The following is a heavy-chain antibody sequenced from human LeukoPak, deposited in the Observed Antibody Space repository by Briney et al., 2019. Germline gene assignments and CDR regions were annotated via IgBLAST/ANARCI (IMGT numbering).Heavy chain of an antibody. Sequence: GGSLRLSCAASGFTFSSYAMSWVRQAPGKGLEWVSAISGSGGSTYYADSVKGRFTISRDNSRNTLYLQMNSLRAEDTAVYYCAIQQQLADFDYWGQGTLVTVSS. CDR1: GFTFSSYA. CDR2: ISGSGGST. J-gene: IGHJ4*02. V-gene: IGHV3-23*01. CDR3: AIQQQLADFDY. D-gene: IGHD6-13*01.